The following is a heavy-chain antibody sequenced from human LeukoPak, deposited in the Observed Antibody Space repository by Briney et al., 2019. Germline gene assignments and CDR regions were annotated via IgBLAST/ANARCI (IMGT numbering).Heavy chain of an antibody. J-gene: IGHJ5*02. Sequence: SETLSLTCAVYGGSFSGYYWSWIRQPPGKGLEWIGEINHSGSTNYNPSLKSRVTISVDTSKSQFSLKLSSVTAADTAVYYCARGGYRGYSYGPNWFDPWGQGTLVTVSS. V-gene: IGHV4-34*01. CDR3: ARGGYRGYSYGPNWFDP. CDR2: INHSGST. D-gene: IGHD5-18*01. CDR1: GGSFSGYY.